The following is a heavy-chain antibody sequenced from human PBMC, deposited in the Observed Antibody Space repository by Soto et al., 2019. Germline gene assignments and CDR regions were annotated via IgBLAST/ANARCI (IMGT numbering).Heavy chain of an antibody. CDR1: GYTFTSYY. Sequence: GASVKVSCKASGYTFTSYYMHWVRQAPGQGLEWMGGIIPIFGTANYAQKFQGRVTITADESTSTAYMELSSLRSGDTAVYYCARDSLGRRGVTPYGMDVWGQGTTVTVSS. CDR3: ARDSLGRRGVTPYGMDV. CDR2: IIPIFGTA. J-gene: IGHJ6*02. D-gene: IGHD3-10*01. V-gene: IGHV1-69*13.